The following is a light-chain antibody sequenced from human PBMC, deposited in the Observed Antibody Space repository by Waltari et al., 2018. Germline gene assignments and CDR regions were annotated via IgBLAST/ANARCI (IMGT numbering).Light chain of an antibody. J-gene: IGKJ1*01. CDR1: QGISNF. CDR2: AAS. CDR3: QQYGSSSWT. Sequence: DIQMTQSPSSLSASVGDRVTITCRASQGISNFLAWYQQKPQKVPTLLIYAASTLQSGVPSRFSGSGSGTDFTLTISRLEPEDFAVYYCQQYGSSSWTFGQGTKVEIK. V-gene: IGKV1-27*01.